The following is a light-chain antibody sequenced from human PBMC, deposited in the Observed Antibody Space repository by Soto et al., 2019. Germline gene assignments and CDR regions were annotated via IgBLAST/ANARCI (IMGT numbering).Light chain of an antibody. CDR3: QQYNSYPPT. CDR1: QSISSL. Sequence: DIQMTQSPSTLSASVGDRVTITCRASQSISSLLAWYQQKPGRAPTLLIYKASTLESGVPSRFSGSGSGTEFTLTISTLQPDDFATYYGQQYNSYPPTFGQGTRREIK. CDR2: KAS. J-gene: IGKJ5*01. V-gene: IGKV1-5*03.